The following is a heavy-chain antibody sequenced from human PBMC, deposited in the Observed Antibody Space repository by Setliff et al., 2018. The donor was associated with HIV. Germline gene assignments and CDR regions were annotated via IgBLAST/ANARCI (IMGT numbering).Heavy chain of an antibody. Sequence: ASVKVSCKASGYTFTNFAIHWVRQAPGQRLEWMGWIIADNGDTKYSQKFEGRVTITRDTSASTAYLQMNNLKTEDTAVYYCTRDPQYYNFWSGYFDYWGQGTLVTVSS. CDR2: IIADNGDT. CDR1: GYTFTNFA. J-gene: IGHJ4*02. V-gene: IGHV1-3*01. CDR3: TRDPQYYNFWSGYFDY. D-gene: IGHD3-3*01.